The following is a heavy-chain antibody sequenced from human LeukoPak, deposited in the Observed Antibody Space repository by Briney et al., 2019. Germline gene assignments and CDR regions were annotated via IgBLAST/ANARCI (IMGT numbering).Heavy chain of an antibody. J-gene: IGHJ4*02. D-gene: IGHD4-17*01. CDR1: GYSISSGYY. Sequence: SETLSLTWTVSGYSISSGYYWGWIRQPPGKGLEWVGGIYHSGGTYYNPSLKSRVTISVDTSKNQFSLKLSSVTAADTAVYYCARVAYDYGDPYFDYWGQGTLVTVSS. CDR2: IYHSGGT. CDR3: ARVAYDYGDPYFDY. V-gene: IGHV4-38-2*02.